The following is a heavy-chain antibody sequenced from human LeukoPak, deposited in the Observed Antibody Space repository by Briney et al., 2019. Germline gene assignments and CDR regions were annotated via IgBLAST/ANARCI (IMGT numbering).Heavy chain of an antibody. D-gene: IGHD6-6*01. CDR1: GYSFTSYW. V-gene: IGHV5-10-1*01. J-gene: IGHJ4*02. CDR2: IDPSDSYT. CDR3: ARGGHEYSSSSPFDY. Sequence: PGESLKISCKGSGYSFTSYWISWVRQMPGKGLEWMGRIDPSDSYTNYSPSFQGHVTISADESISTAYLQWSSLKASDTAMYYCARGGHEYSSSSPFDYWGQGTLVTVSS.